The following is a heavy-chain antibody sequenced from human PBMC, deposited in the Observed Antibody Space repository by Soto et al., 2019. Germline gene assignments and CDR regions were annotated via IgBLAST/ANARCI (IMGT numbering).Heavy chain of an antibody. CDR1: GFTFSSYA. V-gene: IGHV3-30*04. J-gene: IGHJ6*02. CDR3: VRDTAYCSGGTCYSSHDMDV. D-gene: IGHD2-15*01. Sequence: GGSLRLSCAASGFTFSSYAMHWVRQAPGKGLEWVAVISYDGRNKYYADSVKGRFTISRDNSKNTLYLEMSSLRVEDTAVYHCVRDTAYCSGGTCYSSHDMDVWGQGTTVTVSS. CDR2: ISYDGRNK.